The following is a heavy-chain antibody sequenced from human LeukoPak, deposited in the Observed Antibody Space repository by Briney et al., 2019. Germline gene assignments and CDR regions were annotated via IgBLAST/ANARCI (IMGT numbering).Heavy chain of an antibody. CDR3: ARIPYCGGDCYSGYYYYMDV. V-gene: IGHV3-20*04. CDR2: INWNGGST. D-gene: IGHD2-21*02. Sequence: GGSLRLSCAASGFTFDDYGMSWVRQAPGKGLEWVSGINWNGGSTGYADSVKGRFTISRDNAKNSLYLQMNSLRAEDAALYYCARIPYCGGDCYSGYYYYMDVWGKGTTVTVSS. CDR1: GFTFDDYG. J-gene: IGHJ6*03.